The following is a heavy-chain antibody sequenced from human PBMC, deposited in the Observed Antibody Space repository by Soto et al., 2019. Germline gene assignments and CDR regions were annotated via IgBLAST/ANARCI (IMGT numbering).Heavy chain of an antibody. V-gene: IGHV3-30-3*01. CDR3: ARPRRDGYYESSGYHY. J-gene: IGHJ4*02. CDR2: ISYDGSNK. Sequence: QVQLVESGGGVVQPGRSLRLSCAASGFTFSSYAMHWVRQAPGKGLEWVAVISYDGSNKYYADSMKGRFTISRDNSKNTLYLQMNSLRAEDTAVYYCARPRRDGYYESSGYHYWGQGTLVTVSS. D-gene: IGHD3-22*01. CDR1: GFTFSSYA.